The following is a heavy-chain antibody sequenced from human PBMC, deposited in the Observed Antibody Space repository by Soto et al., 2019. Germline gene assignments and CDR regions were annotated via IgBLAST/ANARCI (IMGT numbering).Heavy chain of an antibody. Sequence: GSLRLSCAASGFTFSSYGMHWVRQAPGKGLEWVALISYDGSNKYYADSVKGRFTISRDNSKNTLYLQMNSLRAEDTAVYYCAKVKELLYDYWGHGTLVTVSS. CDR3: AKVKELLYDY. D-gene: IGHD1-7*01. J-gene: IGHJ4*01. V-gene: IGHV3-30*18. CDR2: ISYDGSNK. CDR1: GFTFSSYG.